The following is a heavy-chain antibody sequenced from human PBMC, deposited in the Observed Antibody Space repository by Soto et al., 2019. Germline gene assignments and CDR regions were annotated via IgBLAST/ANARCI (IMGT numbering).Heavy chain of an antibody. CDR3: AKREGNTYGLFH. CDR1: GFSFSSYW. Sequence: EVQLVESGGGLVQPGGSLRLSCAASGFSFSSYWMLWVRQAPGKGLVWVSRIKTDGSSTDYADSVKGRFTISRDNAKNTLYLQMNSLRAEDTAVYYCAKREGNTYGLFHWGQGTLVTVSS. D-gene: IGHD5-18*01. V-gene: IGHV3-74*01. J-gene: IGHJ4*02. CDR2: IKTDGSST.